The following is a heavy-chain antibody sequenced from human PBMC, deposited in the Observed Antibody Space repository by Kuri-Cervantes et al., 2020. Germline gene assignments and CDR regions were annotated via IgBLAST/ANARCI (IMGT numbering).Heavy chain of an antibody. J-gene: IGHJ3*02. D-gene: IGHD1-14*01. CDR2: MNPNSGNT. V-gene: IGHV1-8*02. CDR3: ARPPDGWQNAFDI. CDR1: GYTFTSYD. Sequence: ASVKVSCKASGYTFTSYDINWVRQATGQGLEWMGWMNPNSGNTGYAQKFQGRVTMTRNTSISTAYMELNSLRAEDTAVYYCARPPDGWQNAFDIWGQGTMVTVSS.